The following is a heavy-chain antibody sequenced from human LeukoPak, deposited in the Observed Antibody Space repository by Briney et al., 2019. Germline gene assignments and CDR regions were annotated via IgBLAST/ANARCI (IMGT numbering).Heavy chain of an antibody. Sequence: PGGSLTLTCAASGFTFSSHAMSWVRQAPGKGLEWVSGISGSGGSTYYAESVKGRFTISRHNPKNTLSLQMNSLRAEDTAVYYCAKDTPAPGTTRKFDDWGQGTLVTVSS. CDR2: ISGSGGST. D-gene: IGHD6-13*01. CDR3: AKDTPAPGTTRKFDD. V-gene: IGHV3-23*01. CDR1: GFTFSSHA. J-gene: IGHJ4*02.